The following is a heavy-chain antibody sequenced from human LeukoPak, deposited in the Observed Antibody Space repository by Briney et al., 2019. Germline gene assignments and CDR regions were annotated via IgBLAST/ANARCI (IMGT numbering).Heavy chain of an antibody. V-gene: IGHV3-23*01. J-gene: IGHJ4*02. Sequence: ETLSLTCAVYGGSFRGYYWSWIRQPPGKGLEWVSAISGSGGSTYYADSVKGRFTISRDNSKNTLYLQMNSLRAEDTAVYYCARQRFGQYFDYWGQGTLVTVSS. CDR3: ARQRFGQYFDY. CDR2: ISGSGGST. D-gene: IGHD3-10*01. CDR1: GGSFRGYY.